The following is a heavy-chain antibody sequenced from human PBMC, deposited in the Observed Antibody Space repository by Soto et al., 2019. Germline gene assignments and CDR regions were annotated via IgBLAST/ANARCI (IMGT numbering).Heavy chain of an antibody. Sequence: QVQLVESGGGVVQPGRSLRLSCAASGFTFSSYGMHWVRQAPGKGQEWVAVISYDGNNKYYADSVKGRFTISRDNSKNTLYLQMNSLRAEDTAVYYCAKSVYNWNDGFFDYWGQGTLVTVSS. CDR2: ISYDGNNK. J-gene: IGHJ4*02. CDR1: GFTFSSYG. D-gene: IGHD1-1*01. V-gene: IGHV3-30*18. CDR3: AKSVYNWNDGFFDY.